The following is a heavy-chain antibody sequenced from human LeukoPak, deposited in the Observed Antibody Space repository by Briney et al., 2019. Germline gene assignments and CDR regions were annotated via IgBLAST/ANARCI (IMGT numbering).Heavy chain of an antibody. CDR1: GFTFSSYW. J-gene: IGHJ4*02. CDR2: INSDGSST. CDR3: ARGGYYDSSGSDY. Sequence: GGSLRLSCAASGFTFSSYWMHWVRQAPGKGLVWVSRINSDGSSTSYADSVNGRFTISRDNAKNTLYLQMNSLRAEDTAVYYCARGGYYDSSGSDYWGQGTLVTVPS. D-gene: IGHD3-22*01. V-gene: IGHV3-74*01.